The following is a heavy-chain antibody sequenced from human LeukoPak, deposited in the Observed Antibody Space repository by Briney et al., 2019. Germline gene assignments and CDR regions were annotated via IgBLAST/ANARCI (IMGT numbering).Heavy chain of an antibody. CDR2: IKLDGSEK. Sequence: GGSLRLSCVASGFTFGKYWMSWVRQAPGKGLEWVANIKLDGSEKNYVDSVKGRYTISRDNTKNSLYLQMNSLRAEDTAVFYCARDQYDTWSRRGNFDSWGQGTLVIVSS. V-gene: IGHV3-7*03. J-gene: IGHJ4*02. CDR3: ARDQYDTWSRRGNFDS. CDR1: GFTFGKYW. D-gene: IGHD3-3*01.